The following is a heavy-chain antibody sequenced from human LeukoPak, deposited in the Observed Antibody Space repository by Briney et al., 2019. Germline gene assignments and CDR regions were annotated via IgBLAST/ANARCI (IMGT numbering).Heavy chain of an antibody. Sequence: GESLKISCKGSGYSFASYWIGWVRQMPGKGLEWMGIIYPGDSDTRYSPSFQGQVTISADKSISTAYLQWSSLKASDTAMYYCARLRGDIPSYSSGYRFDYWGQGTLVTVSS. CDR3: ARLRGDIPSYSSGYRFDY. D-gene: IGHD6-19*01. V-gene: IGHV5-51*01. CDR1: GYSFASYW. J-gene: IGHJ4*02. CDR2: IYPGDSDT.